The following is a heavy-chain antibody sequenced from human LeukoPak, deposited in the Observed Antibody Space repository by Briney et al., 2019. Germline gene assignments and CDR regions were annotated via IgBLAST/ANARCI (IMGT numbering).Heavy chain of an antibody. CDR3: ARATPVGFWSGPIAGWFDP. Sequence: PSETLSLTCTVSGGSISSYYWSWIRQPPGKGLEWIGYIYYSGSTNYNPSLKSRVTISVDTSKNQFSLKLSSVTAADTAVYYCARATPVGFWSGPIAGWFDPWGQGTLVTDSS. J-gene: IGHJ5*02. CDR1: GGSISSYY. D-gene: IGHD3-3*01. CDR2: IYYSGST. V-gene: IGHV4-59*01.